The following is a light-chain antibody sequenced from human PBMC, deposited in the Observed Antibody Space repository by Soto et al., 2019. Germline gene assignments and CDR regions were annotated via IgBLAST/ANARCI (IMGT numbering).Light chain of an antibody. J-gene: IGLJ1*01. V-gene: IGLV2-14*01. CDR2: EAT. Sequence: QSALTQPASMSGSPGQSITISCTGTSSDIGRYNFVSWYQHHPGKAPKLIIYEATKRPSGVSYRFSGSKSGNTASLTISGLQAEDEAYYYCTSNTITSPYVLGTGTKVTVL. CDR1: SSDIGRYNF. CDR3: TSNTITSPYV.